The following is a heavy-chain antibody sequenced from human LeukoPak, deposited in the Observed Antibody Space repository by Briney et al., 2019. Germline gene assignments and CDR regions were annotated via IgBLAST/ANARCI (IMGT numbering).Heavy chain of an antibody. Sequence: PSETLSLTCAVYGGSFSGYYWSWIRQPPGTGLEWIGEINHSGSTNYNPSLKRRVTISVDTSKNQFSLKLSSVTAADTAVYYCARLWGYRRPLYRTLGRYYFDYWGQGTLVTVSS. J-gene: IGHJ4*02. CDR2: INHSGST. D-gene: IGHD5-12*01. CDR3: ARLWGYRRPLYRTLGRYYFDY. CDR1: GGSFSGYY. V-gene: IGHV4-34*01.